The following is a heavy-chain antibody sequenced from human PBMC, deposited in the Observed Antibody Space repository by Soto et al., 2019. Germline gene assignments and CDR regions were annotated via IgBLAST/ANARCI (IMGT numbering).Heavy chain of an antibody. J-gene: IGHJ1*01. CDR1: GYTFNTYG. CDR2: ISVYNGDT. Sequence: QVQLVQSGAEVKKPGASMKISCKASGYTFNTYGISWVRQAPGQGLEWMGWISVYNGDTNYAQKFRGRVTLTTDTSTSTAYMELRSLTSDDTAVYYCARDLGYCSAGSCYPEYFHHWGQGTLVTVSS. CDR3: ARDLGYCSAGSCYPEYFHH. D-gene: IGHD2-15*01. V-gene: IGHV1-18*01.